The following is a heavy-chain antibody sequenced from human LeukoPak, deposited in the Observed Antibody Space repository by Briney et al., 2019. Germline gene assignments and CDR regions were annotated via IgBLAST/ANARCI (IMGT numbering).Heavy chain of an antibody. CDR1: GYTFTGYY. CDR3: ARGPWYYDFWSGYPFDY. Sequence: ASVKVSCKASGYTFTGYYMHWVRQAPGQGLEWMGWINPNSGGTNYAQKFQGRVTMTRNTSISTAYMELSSLRSEDTAVYYCARGPWYYDFWSGYPFDYWGQGTLVTVSS. D-gene: IGHD3-3*01. V-gene: IGHV1-2*02. J-gene: IGHJ4*02. CDR2: INPNSGGT.